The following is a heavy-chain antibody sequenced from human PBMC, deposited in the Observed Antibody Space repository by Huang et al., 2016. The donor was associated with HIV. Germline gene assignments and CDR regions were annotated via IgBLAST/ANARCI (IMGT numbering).Heavy chain of an antibody. Sequence: QVQLQQWGAGLLKPSETLSLTCAVCGGSFSTFSWTWIRQPPGKGLEWIGEINRGGSPNYNPSLKSRVTISLDTSKKQFALKLSSVTAADTSVYYCARGVPSVTTDENWFDPWGQGTLVIVSS. CDR1: GGSFSTFS. CDR2: INRGGSP. J-gene: IGHJ5*02. V-gene: IGHV4-34*01. D-gene: IGHD4-17*01. CDR3: ARGVPSVTTDENWFDP.